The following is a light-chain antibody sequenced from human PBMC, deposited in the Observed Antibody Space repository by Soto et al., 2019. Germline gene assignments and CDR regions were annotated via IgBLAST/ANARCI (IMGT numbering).Light chain of an antibody. CDR1: QSISSSY. V-gene: IGKV3-20*01. CDR2: GAS. CDR3: QQCGTSPT. Sequence: EIVLTQSPGTLSLSPGERATLSCRASQSISSSYLAWYQQKPGQAPMLLIYGASSRATGIPDRFSGSGSGTDFTLTINRLEPEDFAVYYCQQCGTSPTFGQGTKVEIK. J-gene: IGKJ1*01.